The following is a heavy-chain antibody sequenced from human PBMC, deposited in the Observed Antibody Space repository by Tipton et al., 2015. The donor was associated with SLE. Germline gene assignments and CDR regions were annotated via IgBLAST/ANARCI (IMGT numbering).Heavy chain of an antibody. CDR2: IHHSGIT. V-gene: IGHV4-38-2*02. D-gene: IGHD3-16*02. Sequence: TLSLTCNVSGYSIRNGYYWGWIRQAPGKGLEWTGTIHHSGITYYNPSLKSRVTISVDKSKNQFSLKLSSVTAADTAVYYCAQAHLWGSYRYASDIWGQGTMVTVSS. CDR1: GYSIRNGYY. CDR3: AQAHLWGSYRYASDI. J-gene: IGHJ3*02.